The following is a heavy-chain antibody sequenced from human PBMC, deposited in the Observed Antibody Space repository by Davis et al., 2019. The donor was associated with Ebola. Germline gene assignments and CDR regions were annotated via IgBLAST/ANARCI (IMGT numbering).Heavy chain of an antibody. Sequence: SETLSLTCAVYGGSFSGYYWSWIRQPPGKGLEWIGEINHSGSTNYNPSLKSRVTISVDTSKNQFSLKLSSVTAADTAVYYCARVRYSSGWTTRDYFDYWGQGTLVTVSS. D-gene: IGHD6-19*01. CDR1: GGSFSGYY. CDR3: ARVRYSSGWTTRDYFDY. J-gene: IGHJ4*02. V-gene: IGHV4-34*01. CDR2: INHSGST.